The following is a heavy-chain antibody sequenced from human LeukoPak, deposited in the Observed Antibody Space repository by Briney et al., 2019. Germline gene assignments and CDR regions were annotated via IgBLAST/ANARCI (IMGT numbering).Heavy chain of an antibody. Sequence: GESLKISCKGSGYSFTSYWIGWVRQMPGKGLEWMGIIYPGDSDTRYSPSFQGQVTTSADKSISTAYLQWSSLKASDTAMYYCAVAYCGGDCQGPDAFDIWGQGTMVTVSS. CDR3: AVAYCGGDCQGPDAFDI. CDR1: GYSFTSYW. CDR2: IYPGDSDT. D-gene: IGHD2-21*02. V-gene: IGHV5-51*01. J-gene: IGHJ3*02.